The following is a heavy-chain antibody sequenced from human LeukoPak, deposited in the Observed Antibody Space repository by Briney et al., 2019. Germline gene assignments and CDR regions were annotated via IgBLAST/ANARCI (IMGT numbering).Heavy chain of an antibody. D-gene: IGHD6-13*01. CDR3: ASGFGAAAGTVGFDY. Sequence: ASVKVSCKASGYTFTSSAMHWVRQAPGQRREGMGWINAGNGNTKYSQKFQGRVTITTDTSASTAYMELSSLRSEDTAVYYCASGFGAAAGTVGFDYWGQGTLVTVSS. V-gene: IGHV1-3*01. J-gene: IGHJ4*02. CDR2: INAGNGNT. CDR1: GYTFTSSA.